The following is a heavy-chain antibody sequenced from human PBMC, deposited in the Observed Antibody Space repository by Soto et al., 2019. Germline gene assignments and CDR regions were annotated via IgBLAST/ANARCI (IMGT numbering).Heavy chain of an antibody. Sequence: QVQLQESGPGLVRPSQTLSLTCTVSGGSVTSGGYYWSWIRHCPGKGLEWIGYIYSSGDTNYTPSLNSRFAMSVDTSKNQLSLQLTSVTVADTAIYYCTRDWGTPVTNGYDSWGQGILVTVSS. CDR1: GGSVTSGGYY. CDR2: IYSSGDT. CDR3: TRDWGTPVTNGYDS. V-gene: IGHV4-31*03. D-gene: IGHD7-27*01. J-gene: IGHJ5*01.